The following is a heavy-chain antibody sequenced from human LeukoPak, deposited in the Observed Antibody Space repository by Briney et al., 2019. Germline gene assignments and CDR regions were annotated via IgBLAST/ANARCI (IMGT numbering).Heavy chain of an antibody. D-gene: IGHD1-7*01. J-gene: IGHJ5*02. CDR2: IYTSGTT. CDR3: ARAVGSSESNYFDP. CDR1: GGSVSSGNYY. Sequence: SQTLSLTCTVSGGSVSSGNYYWSWIRQPAGKGLEWIGRIYTSGTTNYNPSLDSRVTILLDTSKNQFSPKLSSVTAADTAVYYCARAVGSSESNYFDPWGQGTLATVSS. V-gene: IGHV4-61*02.